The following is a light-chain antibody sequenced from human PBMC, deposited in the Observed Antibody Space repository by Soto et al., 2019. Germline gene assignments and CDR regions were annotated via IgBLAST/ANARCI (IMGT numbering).Light chain of an antibody. CDR3: QQYKTYTI. CDR2: DAS. J-gene: IGKJ2*01. CDR1: QSISTW. V-gene: IGKV1-5*01. Sequence: STLSASVGDRVTITCRASQSISTWLVWYQQKPGKAPKVLIYDASSLQSGVPSRFSGHGSGTDFTLTISSLQPDDSAIYYCQQYKTYTIFGQGTKVDIK.